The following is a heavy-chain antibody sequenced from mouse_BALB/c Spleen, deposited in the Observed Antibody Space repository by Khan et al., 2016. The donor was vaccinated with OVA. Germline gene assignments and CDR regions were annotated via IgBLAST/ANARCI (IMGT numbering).Heavy chain of an antibody. J-gene: IGHJ3*01. CDR1: GYTFSSSW. V-gene: IGHV1-80*01. CDR3: ARYFGSRFAY. Sequence: QVRLQQSGAELVRPGSSVKFSCKASGYTFSSSWMNWVKHRPGQGLEWIGQIYPGNDDTDYNGKFKGKATLTADKSSRTAYMQLTSLTSEDSAVYFCARYFGSRFAYWGQGTLVTVSA. CDR2: IYPGNDDT. D-gene: IGHD1-1*01.